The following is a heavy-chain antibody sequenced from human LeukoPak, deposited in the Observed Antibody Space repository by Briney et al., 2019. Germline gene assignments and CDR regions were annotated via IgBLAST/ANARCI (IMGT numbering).Heavy chain of an antibody. J-gene: IGHJ4*02. D-gene: IGHD3-10*01. V-gene: IGHV3-23*01. CDR1: GFTFSSYA. CDR2: ISGSGGST. Sequence: GGSLRLSCAASGFTFSSYAMSWVRQAPGKGLEWVSAISGSGGSTYYADSVKGRFTISRDNSKNTLYLQMNSLRAEDTAVYYCARGSGRGGDFDYWGQGTLVTVSS. CDR3: ARGSGRGGDFDY.